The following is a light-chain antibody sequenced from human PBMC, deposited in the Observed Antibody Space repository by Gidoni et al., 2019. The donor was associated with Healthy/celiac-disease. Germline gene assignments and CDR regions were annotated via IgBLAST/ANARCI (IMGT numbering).Light chain of an antibody. CDR2: AAS. CDR3: QQSYSTPPT. J-gene: IGKJ2*01. Sequence: DIQMNQSPSSLSASVGDRVTITCRASQSISSYLNWYQQKQGKAPKLLIYAASSLQSGVPSRFSGSGSGTDFTLTISSLQPEDFATYYCQQSYSTPPTFGQGTKLEIK. CDR1: QSISSY. V-gene: IGKV1-39*01.